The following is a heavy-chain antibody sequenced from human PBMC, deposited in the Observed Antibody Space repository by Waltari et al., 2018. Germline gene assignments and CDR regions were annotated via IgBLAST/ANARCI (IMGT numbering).Heavy chain of an antibody. D-gene: IGHD3-3*01. V-gene: IGHV1-69*01. CDR1: GGTVSRYA. CDR3: ARAVVTIFGVVINAFDI. CDR2: ISPIFGTA. J-gene: IGHJ3*02. Sequence: QLQLVQSGAAVRKPCSSVKVSCKASGGTVSRYAISWVRQGPGLGLEWMGGISPIFGTANYAQKFQGRVTMTADESTSTAYMELSSLRSEDTAVYYCARAVVTIFGVVINAFDIWGQGTMVTVSS.